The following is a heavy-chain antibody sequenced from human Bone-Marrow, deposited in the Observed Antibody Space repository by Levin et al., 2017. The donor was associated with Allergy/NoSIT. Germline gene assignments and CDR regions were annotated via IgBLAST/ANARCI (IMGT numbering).Heavy chain of an antibody. CDR1: GGSINTIDYF. CDR3: AKVPWSERRHYFAA. J-gene: IGHJ4*02. D-gene: IGHD2-8*02. CDR2: IYYSGST. V-gene: IGHV4-31*03. Sequence: SSETLSLTCTVSGGSINTIDYFWSWVRHLPGKGLEWIGHIYYSGSTSYNPSLKSRVTISIDTPKNQFSLRLTSVTAADTAVYFCAKVPWSERRHYFAAWGLGTQVTVSS.